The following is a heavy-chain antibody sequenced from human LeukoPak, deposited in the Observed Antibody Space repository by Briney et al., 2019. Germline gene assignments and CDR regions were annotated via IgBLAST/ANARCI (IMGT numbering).Heavy chain of an antibody. D-gene: IGHD3-10*01. J-gene: IGHJ5*02. CDR2: INPKSGNT. CDR1: GYIHTSYD. Sequence: ASVKVSRKASGYIHTSYDINWVRQATGQGLEWMGWINPKSGNTGYAQKFQGRVTMTRNTSISTAYMELSSLRSEDTAVYYCARDTLSRYYYGSGSRKNWFDPWGQGTLITVSS. V-gene: IGHV1-8*01. CDR3: ARDTLSRYYYGSGSRKNWFDP.